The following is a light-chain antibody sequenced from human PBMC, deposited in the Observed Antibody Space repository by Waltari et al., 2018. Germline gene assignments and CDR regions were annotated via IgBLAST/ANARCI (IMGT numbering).Light chain of an antibody. J-gene: IGKJ1*01. V-gene: IGKV3-20*01. CDR1: QSISKY. CDR2: HAS. Sequence: GTLSLSPGERATLSCRASQSISKYLAWYQQKPGQAPRLLIYHASSRAAGIPDRFSGSGYGTDFSLTISRLEPEDFAVYYCQHYESLPVTFGQGTKVEIK. CDR3: QHYESLPVT.